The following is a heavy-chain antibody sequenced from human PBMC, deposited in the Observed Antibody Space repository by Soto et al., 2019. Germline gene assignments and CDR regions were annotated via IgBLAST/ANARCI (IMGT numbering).Heavy chain of an antibody. V-gene: IGHV3-30*04. D-gene: IGHD6-19*01. Sequence: QVQLVESGGGVVQPGRSLRLSCVASGFIFSAYDMHWVRQAPGKGLEWATLISYDGRNKYYADSVKGRFTISRDNSKNTLYLHMNSLRVEDTAIYYCARDSSSSSCLDYWGQGTLVTVSS. CDR1: GFIFSAYD. J-gene: IGHJ4*02. CDR2: ISYDGRNK. CDR3: ARDSSSSSCLDY.